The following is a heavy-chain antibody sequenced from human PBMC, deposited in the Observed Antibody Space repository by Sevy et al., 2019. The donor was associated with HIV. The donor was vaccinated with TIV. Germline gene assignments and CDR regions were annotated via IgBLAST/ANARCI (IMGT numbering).Heavy chain of an antibody. D-gene: IGHD3-3*01. CDR3: AKGITIFGVVNSYYYGMDV. CDR2: ISYDGSNK. CDR1: GFTFSSYG. J-gene: IGHJ6*02. V-gene: IGHV3-30*18. Sequence: GGSLRLSCAASGFTFSSYGMHWVRQAPGKGLECVAVISYDGSNKYYADSVKGRFTISRDNSKNTLYLQMNSLRAEDTAVYYCAKGITIFGVVNSYYYGMDVWGQGTTVTVSS.